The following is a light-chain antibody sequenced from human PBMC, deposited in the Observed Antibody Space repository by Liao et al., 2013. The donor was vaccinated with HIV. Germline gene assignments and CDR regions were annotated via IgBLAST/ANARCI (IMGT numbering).Light chain of an antibody. CDR1: SIGSKS. Sequence: SYMLTQPPSVSVAPGKTARMTCGGNSIGSKSVHWYQQKPGQAPVLVISHDTDRPSGIPERFSGSNSGNTATLTISGTQPVDEAEYFCQAWDSSAAVVFGGGTTLTVL. CDR2: HDT. CDR3: QAWDSSAAVV. V-gene: IGLV3-21*01. J-gene: IGLJ2*01.